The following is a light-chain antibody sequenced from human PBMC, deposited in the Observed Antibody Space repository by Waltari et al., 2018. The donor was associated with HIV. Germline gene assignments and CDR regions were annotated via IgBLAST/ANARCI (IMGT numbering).Light chain of an antibody. CDR1: SSNIGAGYD. CDR3: QSYDSSLSNWV. V-gene: IGLV1-40*01. J-gene: IGLJ3*02. Sequence: QSVLTQPPSVSGAPGQRVTISCTGSSSNIGAGYDVHWYQQLPETAPKLLIYGNSNRPSGVPDRFSGSKSGTSASLAITGLQPDDETDYYCQSYDSSLSNWVFGGGTKVTVL. CDR2: GNS.